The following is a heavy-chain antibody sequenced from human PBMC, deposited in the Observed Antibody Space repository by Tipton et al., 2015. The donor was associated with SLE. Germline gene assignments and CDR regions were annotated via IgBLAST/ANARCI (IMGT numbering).Heavy chain of an antibody. CDR1: GGITHNY. V-gene: IGHV4-59*01. D-gene: IGHD3-22*01. Sequence: TLSLTCIVSGGITHNYWSWIRQSPGRGLEWIGEINHSGSTNYNPSLKSRVTISVDTSKNQLSLKLTSVTAADTAVYYCARVPDSSRRRFDPWGQGTLVTVSS. CDR2: INHSGST. CDR3: ARVPDSSRRRFDP. J-gene: IGHJ5*02.